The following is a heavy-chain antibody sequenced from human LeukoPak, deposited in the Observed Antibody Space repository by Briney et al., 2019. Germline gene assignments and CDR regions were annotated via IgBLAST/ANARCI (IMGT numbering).Heavy chain of an antibody. CDR1: GGTFSSYT. CDR3: ARGHQPPYYGMDV. J-gene: IGHJ6*02. V-gene: IGHV1-69*02. CDR2: IIPIFGIA. Sequence: ASVKVSCKASGGTFSSYTISWVRQAPGQGLEWMGRIIPIFGIANYVQKFQGRVTITADKSTSTAYMELSSLRSEDTAVFYCARGHQPPYYGMDVWGQGTTATVSS.